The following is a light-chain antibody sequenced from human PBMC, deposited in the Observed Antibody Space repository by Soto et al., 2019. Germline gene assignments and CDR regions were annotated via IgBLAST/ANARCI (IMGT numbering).Light chain of an antibody. J-gene: IGKJ4*01. Sequence: IVMTRSPLSLPVTPGEPAAISCRSRQSLTHSNGFNYLDWYLQKPGQSPQLLLYLGSNRASGVPDRFSGSGSGTDFTLKISRVEAEDVGVYYCMQALQTLPLTFGGGTKVDIK. CDR3: MQALQTLPLT. CDR2: LGS. CDR1: QSLTHSNGFNY. V-gene: IGKV2-28*01.